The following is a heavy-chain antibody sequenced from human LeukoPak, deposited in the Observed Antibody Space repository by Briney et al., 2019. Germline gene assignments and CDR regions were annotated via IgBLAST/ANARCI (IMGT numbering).Heavy chain of an antibody. CDR1: GYSISSGYY. Sequence: SETLSLTCTVSGYSISSGYYWGWIRQPPGKGLEWIGSIYHSGSAYYNPSLKSRVTISVDTSKNQFSLKLSSVTAADTAVYYCATRAPDSSSGYYYYYMDVWGKGTTVTVSS. J-gene: IGHJ6*03. D-gene: IGHD6-6*01. CDR2: IYHSGSA. V-gene: IGHV4-38-2*02. CDR3: ATRAPDSSSGYYYYYMDV.